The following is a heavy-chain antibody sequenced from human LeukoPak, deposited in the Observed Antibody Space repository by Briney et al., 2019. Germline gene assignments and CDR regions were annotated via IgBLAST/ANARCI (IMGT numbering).Heavy chain of an antibody. CDR1: GGTFRSYA. D-gene: IGHD1-1*01. J-gene: IGHJ6*02. V-gene: IGHV1-69*13. CDR2: IIPIFGTA. CDR3: ARGTGVYYYYGMDV. Sequence: SVKVSCKASGGTFRSYAISWVRQAPGQGLEWMGGIIPIFGTANYAQKFQGRVTITADESTSTAYMELSSLRSEYTAVYYCARGTGVYYYYGMDVWGQGTTVTVSS.